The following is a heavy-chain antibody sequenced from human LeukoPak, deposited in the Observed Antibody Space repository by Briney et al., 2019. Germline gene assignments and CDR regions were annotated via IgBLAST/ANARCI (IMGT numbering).Heavy chain of an antibody. V-gene: IGHV1-69*01. CDR2: IVPIFGTA. CDR3: ARDRAYSSGWYNPRFDY. J-gene: IGHJ4*02. Sequence: GSSVKVSCKASGGTFSSYAISWVRQAPGQGLEWMGGIVPIFGTANSAQKFQGRVTITADESTSTAYMELSSLRSEDTAVYYCARDRAYSSGWYNPRFDYWGQGTLVTVSS. CDR1: GGTFSSYA. D-gene: IGHD6-19*01.